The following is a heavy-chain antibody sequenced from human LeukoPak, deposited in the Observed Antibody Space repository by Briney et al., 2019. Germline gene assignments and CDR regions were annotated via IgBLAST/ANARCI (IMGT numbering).Heavy chain of an antibody. CDR2: IYWDGDK. CDR3: ARSPYYDILTGSRGTFDY. CDR1: GFSFSTSGVG. Sequence: SGPTLVNPTQTLTLTCTFTGFSFSTSGVGVGWIRQPPGEALEWLSVIYWDGDKRYRPSLKSRLTITKDTSKNQVVLTMTNMDPVDTATYYCARSPYYDILTGSRGTFDYWGRGILVTVSS. J-gene: IGHJ4*02. D-gene: IGHD3-9*01. V-gene: IGHV2-5*02.